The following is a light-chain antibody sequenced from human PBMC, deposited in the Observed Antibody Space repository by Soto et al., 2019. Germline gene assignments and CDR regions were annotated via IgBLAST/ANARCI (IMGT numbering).Light chain of an antibody. CDR2: DAS. J-gene: IGKJ1*01. Sequence: IQMTQSPSTLSASVGDRVTITCRASQSISSWLAWYQQKPGKAPKLLIYDASSLESGVPSRFSGSGSGTEFTLTITRLQPDDFATYYCQPYNSYPWWFGQGTKVDI. V-gene: IGKV1-5*01. CDR3: QPYNSYPWW. CDR1: QSISSW.